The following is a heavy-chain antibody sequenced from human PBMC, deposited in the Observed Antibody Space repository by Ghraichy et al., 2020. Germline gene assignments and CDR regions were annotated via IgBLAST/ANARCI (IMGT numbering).Heavy chain of an antibody. Sequence: GGSLRLSCSASGFSFSIYAMHWVRQAPGKGLEYVSAITSDGGSTFYADSVKGRFTISRDNSQSTLFFQMRSLRAEDTAVYYCVKSGSGWYGYYWGQGNLVTVSS. J-gene: IGHJ4*02. CDR1: GFSFSIYA. CDR3: VKSGSGWYGYY. V-gene: IGHV3-64*05. D-gene: IGHD6-19*01. CDR2: ITSDGGST.